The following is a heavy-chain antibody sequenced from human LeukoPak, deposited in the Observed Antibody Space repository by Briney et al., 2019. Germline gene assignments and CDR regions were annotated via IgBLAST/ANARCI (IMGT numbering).Heavy chain of an antibody. J-gene: IGHJ3*02. CDR2: INHSGST. V-gene: IGHV4-34*01. D-gene: IGHD2-2*01. CDR1: GGSFSGYY. Sequence: SETLSLTCAVYGGSFSGYYWSWIRQPPGKGLEWIGEINHSGSTNYNPSLKSRVTISVDTSKNQFSLKLSSVTAADTAVYYCAGPIRYCSSTSCFSGDAFDIWGQGTMVTVSS. CDR3: AGPIRYCSSTSCFSGDAFDI.